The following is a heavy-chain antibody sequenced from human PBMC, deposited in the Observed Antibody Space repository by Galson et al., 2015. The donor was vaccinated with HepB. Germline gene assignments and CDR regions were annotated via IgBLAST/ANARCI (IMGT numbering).Heavy chain of an antibody. CDR1: GFTFSSYS. CDR2: ISSSSSTI. D-gene: IGHD1-26*01. Sequence: SLRLSCAASGFTFSSYSMNWVRQAPGKGLEWVSYISSSSSTIYYADSVKGRFTISRDNAKNSLYLQMNSLRDEDTAVYYCARDYSGSYYGSGAFDIWGQGTMVTVSS. J-gene: IGHJ3*02. CDR3: ARDYSGSYYGSGAFDI. V-gene: IGHV3-48*02.